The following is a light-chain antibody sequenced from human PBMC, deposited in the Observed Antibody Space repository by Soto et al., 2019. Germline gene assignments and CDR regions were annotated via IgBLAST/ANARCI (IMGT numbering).Light chain of an antibody. CDR3: QQRSNWPIT. V-gene: IGKV3-11*01. CDR2: ESS. Sequence: EIAMTQSPATLSVSPGERATLSCRASQSLYSNLAWYQQKPGQAPRLLIYESSNRATGIAARFSGSGSGTDFTLTISSLEPEDFAVYYCQQRSNWPITFGQGTRLEIK. J-gene: IGKJ5*01. CDR1: QSLYSN.